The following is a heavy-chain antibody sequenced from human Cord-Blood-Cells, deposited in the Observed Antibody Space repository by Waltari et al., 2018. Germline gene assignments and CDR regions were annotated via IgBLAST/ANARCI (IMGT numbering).Heavy chain of an antibody. V-gene: IGHV4-34*01. CDR2: INHSGST. CDR1: GGSFSGYY. J-gene: IGHJ5*02. Sequence: QVQLQQWGAGLLKPSETLSLTCAVYGGSFSGYYWSWIRQPPGKGLEWIGEINHSGSTNYNPSLKIRVTISVDTSKNQFSLKLSSVTAADTAVYYCARGAKYYDFWSGYYSNWFDPWGQGTLVTVSS. D-gene: IGHD3-3*01. CDR3: ARGAKYYDFWSGYYSNWFDP.